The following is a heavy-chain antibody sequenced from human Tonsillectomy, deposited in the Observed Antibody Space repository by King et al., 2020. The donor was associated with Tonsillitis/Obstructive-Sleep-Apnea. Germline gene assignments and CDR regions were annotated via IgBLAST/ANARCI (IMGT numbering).Heavy chain of an antibody. D-gene: IGHD3-16*01. V-gene: IGHV3-23*04. CDR3: AEDFLGYYYMDV. CDR2: ISGSGDST. Sequence: VQLVESGGGLVQPGGSLRLSCAASGFTFSSYAMSWVRQAPGKGLEWVSVISGSGDSTYYADSVKGRFTISRDNSKNTLYLQMNSLRAEDTAVYYCAEDFLGYYYMDVWGKGTTVTVSS. J-gene: IGHJ6*03. CDR1: GFTFSSYA.